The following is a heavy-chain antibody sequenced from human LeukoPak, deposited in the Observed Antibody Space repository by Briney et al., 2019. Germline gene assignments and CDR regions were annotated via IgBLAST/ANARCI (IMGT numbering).Heavy chain of an antibody. CDR2: IYYSGST. Sequence: PSETLSLTRTVSGGSISSYYWSWIRQPPGKGLEWSGYIYYSGSTNYNPSLKSRVTISVDTSKDQFSLKLSSVTAADTAVYYCARTDYDILTGYYFDYWGQGTLVTVSS. D-gene: IGHD3-9*01. V-gene: IGHV4-59*01. J-gene: IGHJ4*02. CDR3: ARTDYDILTGYYFDY. CDR1: GGSISSYY.